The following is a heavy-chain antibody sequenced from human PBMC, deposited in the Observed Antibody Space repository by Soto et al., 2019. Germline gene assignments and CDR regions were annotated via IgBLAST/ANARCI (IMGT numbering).Heavy chain of an antibody. V-gene: IGHV3-30-3*01. D-gene: IGHD4-17*01. Sequence: QVQLVESGGGVVQPGRSLRLSCAASGFTFSSHAMHWVRQAPGKGLEWVAVISYDGSQKYYAESVKGRFTISRDNSKNTLYGEMNSLRYEDTAVYYCARDRFNFSTVTNDAFDIWGQGTMVTVSS. CDR2: ISYDGSQK. CDR1: GFTFSSHA. CDR3: ARDRFNFSTVTNDAFDI. J-gene: IGHJ3*02.